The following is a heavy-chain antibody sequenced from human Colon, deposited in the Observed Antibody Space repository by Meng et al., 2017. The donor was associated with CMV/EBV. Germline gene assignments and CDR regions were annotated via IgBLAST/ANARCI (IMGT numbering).Heavy chain of an antibody. CDR2: ISYDGSNK. Sequence: GESLKISCAASGFTFSSYAMHWVRQAPGKGLEWVAVISYDGSNKYYADSVKGRFTISRDNSKNTLYLQMNSLRAEDTAVYYCARASLPSWKHKDYYYCYGMDVWGQGTTVTVSS. V-gene: IGHV3-30-3*01. J-gene: IGHJ6*02. D-gene: IGHD5-18*01. CDR3: ARASLPSWKHKDYYYCYGMDV. CDR1: GFTFSSYA.